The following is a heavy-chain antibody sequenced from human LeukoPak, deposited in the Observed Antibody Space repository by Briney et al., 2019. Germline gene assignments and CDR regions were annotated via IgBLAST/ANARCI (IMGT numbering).Heavy chain of an antibody. V-gene: IGHV1-18*04. D-gene: IGHD3-16*01. J-gene: IGHJ4*02. Sequence: ASVKVSCKASGFTFNAYNIHWVRQAPGQGLEWMGWISAYNGNTNYAQKLQGRVTMTTDTSTSTAYMELRSLRSDDTAVYYCVKDSSWMGEYYFDYWGQGTLVTVSS. CDR1: GFTFNAYN. CDR2: ISAYNGNT. CDR3: VKDSSWMGEYYFDY.